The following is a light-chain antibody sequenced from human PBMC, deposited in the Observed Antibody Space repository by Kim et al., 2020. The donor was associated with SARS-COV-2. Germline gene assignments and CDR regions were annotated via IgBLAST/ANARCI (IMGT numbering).Light chain of an antibody. CDR3: QQYKSYPVT. J-gene: IGKJ5*01. Sequence: DIQMTQSPSSLSASVGDRVTITCRASQDISRWLAWYQQKPGTAPKSLIYTATTLESGVPSRFSGSGSGTYFTLTISSLQPEDFATYYCQQYKSYPVTFGQGTRLKIK. V-gene: IGKV1D-16*01. CDR1: QDISRW. CDR2: TAT.